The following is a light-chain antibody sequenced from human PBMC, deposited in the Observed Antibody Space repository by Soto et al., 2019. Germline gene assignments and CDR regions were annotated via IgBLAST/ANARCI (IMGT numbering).Light chain of an antibody. Sequence: QSVLTQTPSASGTPGQSVTISCSGSNSNMGRNYVYWYQQVPRTAPKLLMYRNDVRPSGVPDRFTGSKSGTSASLAISGLRSEDEADYYCAVWDNSLNGVAFGGGTKLTVL. CDR2: RND. CDR1: NSNMGRNY. CDR3: AVWDNSLNGVA. V-gene: IGLV1-47*01. J-gene: IGLJ2*01.